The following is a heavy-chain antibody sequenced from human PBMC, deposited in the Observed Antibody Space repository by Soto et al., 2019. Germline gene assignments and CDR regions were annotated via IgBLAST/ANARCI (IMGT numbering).Heavy chain of an antibody. CDR1: GFTFSSDS. Sequence: EVQLVESGGGLVKPGGSLRLSCVVSGFTFSSDSMNWVRQAPGKGLEWVSSISSSSSYIYYADSVKGPFTISRDNAKNSVSLQMNSLRAADTAVYYCARNRAGGLNYYYYMDVWGKGTTVTVSS. D-gene: IGHD1-26*01. CDR3: ARNRAGGLNYYYYMDV. V-gene: IGHV3-21*01. CDR2: ISSSSSYI. J-gene: IGHJ6*03.